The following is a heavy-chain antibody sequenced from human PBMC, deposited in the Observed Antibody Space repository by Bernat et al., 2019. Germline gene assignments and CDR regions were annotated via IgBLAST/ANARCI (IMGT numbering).Heavy chain of an antibody. Sequence: QLQLQESGPGLVKPSETLSLTCTVSGGSISSSSYYWGWIRQPPGKGLEWIGSIYYSGSTYYNPSLQSRVTISVDTSKNQFSLKLSSVTAADTAVYYCARIDSSSWRAFDIWGQGTMVTVSS. CDR1: GGSISSSSYY. CDR3: ARIDSSSWRAFDI. D-gene: IGHD6-13*01. V-gene: IGHV4-39*01. CDR2: IYYSGST. J-gene: IGHJ3*02.